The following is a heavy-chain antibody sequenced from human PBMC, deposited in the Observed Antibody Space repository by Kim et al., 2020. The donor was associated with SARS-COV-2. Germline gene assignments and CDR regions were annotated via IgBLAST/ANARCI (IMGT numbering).Heavy chain of an antibody. CDR3: AKGLDYDYVWGSYLPRHSYYYYGMDV. V-gene: IGHV3-30*18. D-gene: IGHD3-16*02. CDR2: ISYDGSNK. CDR1: GFTFSSYG. J-gene: IGHJ6*02. Sequence: GGSLRLSCAASGFTFSSYGMHWVRQAPGKGLEWVAVISYDGSNKYYADSVKGRFTISRDNSKNTLYLQMNSLRAEDTAVYYCAKGLDYDYVWGSYLPRHSYYYYGMDVWGQGTTVTVSS.